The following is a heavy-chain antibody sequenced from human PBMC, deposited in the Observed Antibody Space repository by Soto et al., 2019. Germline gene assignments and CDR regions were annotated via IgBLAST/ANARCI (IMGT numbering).Heavy chain of an antibody. V-gene: IGHV3-21*01. CDR3: ARGSPSITGTFYYGMDV. CDR1: GFTFSSYS. D-gene: IGHD1-7*01. Sequence: GGSLRLSCAASGFTFSSYSMNWVRQAPGKGLEWVSSISSSSSYIYYADSVKGRFTISRDSAKNSLYLQMNSLRAEDTAVYYCARGSPSITGTFYYGMDVWGQGTTVTVSS. J-gene: IGHJ6*02. CDR2: ISSSSSYI.